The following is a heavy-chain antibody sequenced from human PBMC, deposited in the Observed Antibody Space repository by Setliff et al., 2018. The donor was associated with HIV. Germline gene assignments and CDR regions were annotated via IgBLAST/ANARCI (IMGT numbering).Heavy chain of an antibody. CDR1: GFSFDRFW. CDR2: VNTDGSST. D-gene: IGHD5-12*01. V-gene: IGHV3-74*01. CDR3: HSGYDTEEQSYFDY. Sequence: GGSLRLSCAASGFSFDRFWMHWVRQAPGKGLEWVSRVNTDGSSTTYADSVKDRFTISRDNAKNTLYLQMNSLRAEDTGVYYCHSGYDTEEQSYFDYWGQGTLVTVSS. J-gene: IGHJ4*02.